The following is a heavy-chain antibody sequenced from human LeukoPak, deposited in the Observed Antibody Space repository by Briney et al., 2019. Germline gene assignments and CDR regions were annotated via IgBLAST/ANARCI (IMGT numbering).Heavy chain of an antibody. CDR2: ISDRGGNT. CDR3: AKDQKGDYDFWGGLSFDI. CDR1: GFTFSSYA. Sequence: PGGSLRLSCAASGFTFSSYAMSWVRQAPGKGLEWVSSISDRGGNTYSADSVKGRFTISRDNSKNTLYLQMNRLRAEDTAVYYCAKDQKGDYDFWGGLSFDIWGQGTWSPSLQ. V-gene: IGHV3-23*01. J-gene: IGHJ3*02. D-gene: IGHD3-3*01.